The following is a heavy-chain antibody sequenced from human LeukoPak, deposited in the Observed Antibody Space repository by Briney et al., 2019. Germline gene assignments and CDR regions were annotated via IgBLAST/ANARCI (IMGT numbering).Heavy chain of an antibody. V-gene: IGHV1-2*02. CDR2: INPNSGGT. CDR1: GFTFTGYY. CDR3: ARGFTWAFDI. D-gene: IGHD2/OR15-2a*01. Sequence: ASVKVSCKASGFTFTGYYIHWVRQAPGQGLEWMGWINPNSGGTNYAQKFQGRVTMTRDTSISTTYMELSRLRSDDTAVYYCARGFTWAFDIWGQGTMVTVSS. J-gene: IGHJ3*02.